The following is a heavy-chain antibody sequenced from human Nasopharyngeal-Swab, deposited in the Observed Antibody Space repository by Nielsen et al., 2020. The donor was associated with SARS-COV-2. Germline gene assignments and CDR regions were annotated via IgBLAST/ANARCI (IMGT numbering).Heavy chain of an antibody. V-gene: IGHV4-4*02. Sequence: WIRQPPGKGLEWIGEIYHRGSTNYNPSLKSRVTISVDKSKNQFSLKLSSVTAADTAVYYCARRETMITFGGVIAYYYGMDVWGQGTTVTVSS. J-gene: IGHJ6*02. D-gene: IGHD3-16*02. CDR2: IYHRGST. CDR3: ARRETMITFGGVIAYYYGMDV.